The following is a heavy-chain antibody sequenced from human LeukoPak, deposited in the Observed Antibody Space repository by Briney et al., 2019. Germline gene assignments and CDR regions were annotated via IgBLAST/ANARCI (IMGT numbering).Heavy chain of an antibody. Sequence: SETLSLTCAVYGGSFSGYYWSWIRQPPGKGLEWIGEINHSGSTNYSPSLKSRVTISVDTSKNQFSLKLSSVTAADTAVYYCASLYSGYVDFDYWGQGTLVTVSS. V-gene: IGHV4-34*01. CDR1: GGSFSGYY. CDR2: INHSGST. CDR3: ASLYSGYVDFDY. D-gene: IGHD5-12*01. J-gene: IGHJ4*02.